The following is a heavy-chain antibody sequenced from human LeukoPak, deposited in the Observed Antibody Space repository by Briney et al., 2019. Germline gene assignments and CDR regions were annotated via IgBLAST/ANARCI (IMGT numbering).Heavy chain of an antibody. J-gene: IGHJ3*02. V-gene: IGHV4-31*03. CDR2: IYYSGST. CDR3: ARGSLTYYDSSGYYYRAFDI. D-gene: IGHD3-22*01. Sequence: PSQTLSLTCTVSGGSISSGGYYWSWIRQHPGKGLEWIGYIYYSGSTYYNPSLKSRVTISVDTSKNQFSLKLSSVTAADTAVYYCARGSLTYYDSSGYYYRAFDIWGQGTMVTVSS. CDR1: GGSISSGGYY.